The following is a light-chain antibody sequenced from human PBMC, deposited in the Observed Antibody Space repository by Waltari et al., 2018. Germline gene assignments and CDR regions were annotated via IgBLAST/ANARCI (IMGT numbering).Light chain of an antibody. Sequence: IVMTQSPATLSVSPGDRATLSSRASQRVSSNLAWYQQKPGQAPRLLIYGASTRATGIPARFSGSGSGTEFTLTISSMQSEDFAVYYCQQYNNWPWTFGQGTKVEIK. CDR1: QRVSSN. V-gene: IGKV3-15*01. CDR2: GAS. CDR3: QQYNNWPWT. J-gene: IGKJ1*01.